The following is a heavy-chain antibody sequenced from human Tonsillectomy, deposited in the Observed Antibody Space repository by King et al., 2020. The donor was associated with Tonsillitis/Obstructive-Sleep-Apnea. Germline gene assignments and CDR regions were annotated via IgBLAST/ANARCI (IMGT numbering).Heavy chain of an antibody. V-gene: IGHV3-15*01. Sequence: VQLVESGGGLVKAGGSLRLSCAASGFTSSNAWMSWVRQAPGKGLEWVGRIKRKIDGGTTDYAAPVKGRFTISREASKTTLYLQINSLKNADTAVYYCTTERIRALVLGYYYYIAVWGKGTTVTVSS. J-gene: IGHJ6*03. CDR1: GFTSSNAW. CDR3: TTERIRALVLGYYYYIAV. D-gene: IGHD6-6*01. CDR2: IKRKIDGGTT.